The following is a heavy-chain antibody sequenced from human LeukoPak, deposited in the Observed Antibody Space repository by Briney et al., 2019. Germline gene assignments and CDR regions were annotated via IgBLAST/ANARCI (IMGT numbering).Heavy chain of an antibody. V-gene: IGHV3-23*01. CDR3: AKDLDAPRP. J-gene: IGHJ4*02. CDR1: GFTFSSYA. CDR2: ISGSGGNT. Sequence: GGSLRLSCAASGFTFSSYAMSWVRQAPGKGLEWVSAISGSGGNTYYADSVTGRFTTSRDNSKSTLHLQMNSLRAEDTAVYYCAKDLDAPRPGVQGTLVTVSS.